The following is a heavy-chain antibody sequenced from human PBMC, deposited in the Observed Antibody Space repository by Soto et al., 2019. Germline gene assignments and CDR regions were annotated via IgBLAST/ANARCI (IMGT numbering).Heavy chain of an antibody. CDR1: GFVFSNHG. J-gene: IGHJ4*02. D-gene: IGHD2-8*01. CDR3: ARDFSTNCQIDY. Sequence: GGSLRLSCEASGFVFSNHGMHWVRQTPGKGLEWVAVISYDGSTKYYADSVKGRCTISRDNSKNTLFLQMNRLTTDDTAVYYCARDFSTNCQIDYWGQGTLVTVSS. V-gene: IGHV3-30*03. CDR2: ISYDGSTK.